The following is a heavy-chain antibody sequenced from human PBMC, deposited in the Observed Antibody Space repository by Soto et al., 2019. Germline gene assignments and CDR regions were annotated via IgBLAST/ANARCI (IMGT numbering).Heavy chain of an antibody. J-gene: IGHJ6*02. CDR2: FDPEDGET. CDR1: GYTLTELS. Sequence: ASVKVSCKVSGYTLTELSMHWVRQAPGKGLEWLGGFDPEDGETIYAQKFQGRVTMTEDTSTDTAYMELSSLRSEDTAVYYCATDVAAAGRRLHYYYYGMDVWGQGTTVTVSS. V-gene: IGHV1-24*01. D-gene: IGHD6-13*01. CDR3: ATDVAAAGRRLHYYYYGMDV.